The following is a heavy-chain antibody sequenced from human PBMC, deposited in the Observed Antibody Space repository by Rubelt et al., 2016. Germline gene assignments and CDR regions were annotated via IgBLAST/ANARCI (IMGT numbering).Heavy chain of an antibody. V-gene: IGHV3-7*01. J-gene: IGHJ5*02. Sequence: GGGLVQPGGSLRLSCAASGFTFSSYWMSWVRQAPGKGLEWVANIKHDGSEKYYVDSVKGRFTISRDNSKNTLYLQMNSLRAEDTAVYYCARDGSICWSSTNWFDPWGQGTLVTVSS. CDR3: ARDGSICWSSTNWFDP. D-gene: IGHD2-2*01. CDR1: GFTFSSYW. CDR2: IKHDGSEK.